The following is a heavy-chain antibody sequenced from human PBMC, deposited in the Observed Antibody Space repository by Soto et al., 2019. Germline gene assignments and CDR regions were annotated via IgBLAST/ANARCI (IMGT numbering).Heavy chain of an antibody. CDR1: GGSFSGYY. V-gene: IGHV4-34*01. CDR3: ARTAGYDFWSAAYYYYGKEV. J-gene: IGHJ6*02. D-gene: IGHD3-3*01. Sequence: SETLSLTCAVYGGSFSGYYWSWIRQPPGKGLEWIGEINHSGSTNYNPSLKSRVTISVDTSKNQFSLKLSSVTAADTAVYYCARTAGYDFWSAAYYYYGKEVWGQWTTVIVSS. CDR2: INHSGST.